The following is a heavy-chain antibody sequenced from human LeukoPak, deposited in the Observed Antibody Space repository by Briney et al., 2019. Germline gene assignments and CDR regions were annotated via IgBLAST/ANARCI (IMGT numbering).Heavy chain of an antibody. D-gene: IGHD3-10*01. CDR3: ARERSGSYDEHFDY. V-gene: IGHV4-61*02. J-gene: IGHJ4*02. Sequence: SQTLSLTCTVSGGSISSGGYYWSWIRQPAGKGLEWIGRIYTSGSTDYNPSLKSRVTISFDTSKNQFSLKLSSVTAADTAVYYCARERSGSYDEHFDYWGQGTLVTVSS. CDR2: IYTSGST. CDR1: GGSISSGGYY.